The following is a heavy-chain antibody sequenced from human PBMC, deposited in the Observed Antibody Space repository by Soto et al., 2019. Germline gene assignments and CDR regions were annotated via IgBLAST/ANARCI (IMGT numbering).Heavy chain of an antibody. CDR1: GYTFTNYG. V-gene: IGHV1-18*01. J-gene: IGHJ2*01. D-gene: IGHD2-15*01. CDR3: ARDLRSGGKYWYFCI. Sequence: QVQLVQSGAEVKKPGASVKVSCKASGYTFTNYGITWVRQAPGQGLEWMGWINSFSGDTNYLPKLRDRLTMTTDTSTNTVYMELRNLRSDYTAAYFCARDLRSGGKYWYFCIWGRGTLVTVSS. CDR2: INSFSGDT.